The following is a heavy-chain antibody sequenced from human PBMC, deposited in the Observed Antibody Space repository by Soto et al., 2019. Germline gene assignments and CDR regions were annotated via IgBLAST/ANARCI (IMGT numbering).Heavy chain of an antibody. CDR1: GDTVSSNSVA. D-gene: IGHD2-15*01. J-gene: IGHJ6*02. CDR3: ARSEEDSDYYYYGMDV. V-gene: IGHV6-1*01. Sequence: SQTLSLTCVGSGDTVSSNSVAWNWVRHSPSRGLEGLGRTYYRSRWYSDYAVSVRSRIDINADTSKNQVSLQLNSVTPEDTAVYYCARSEEDSDYYYYGMDVWGQGTTVTVSS. CDR2: TYYRSRWYS.